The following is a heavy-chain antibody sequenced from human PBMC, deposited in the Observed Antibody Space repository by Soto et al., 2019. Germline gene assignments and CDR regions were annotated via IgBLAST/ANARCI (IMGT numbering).Heavy chain of an antibody. CDR2: ISGSGGST. D-gene: IGHD2-2*02. J-gene: IGHJ6*02. Sequence: GGSLRLSCAASGFTFSSYAMSWVRQAPGKGLEWVSAISGSGGSTYYADSVKGRFTISRDNSKNTLYLQMNSLRAEDTAVYYCAKDQHCSTTSCYTTPYGMDVWGQGTTVTVYS. CDR1: GFTFSSYA. CDR3: AKDQHCSTTSCYTTPYGMDV. V-gene: IGHV3-23*01.